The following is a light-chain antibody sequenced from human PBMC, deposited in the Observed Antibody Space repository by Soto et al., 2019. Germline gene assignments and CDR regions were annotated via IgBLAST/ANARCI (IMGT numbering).Light chain of an antibody. Sequence: QSVLTQPPSVSGAPGQRVTISCTGSSSNIGAGYDVHWYQQLPGTAPKLLIYGNSNRPSGVPDRFSGSKSGTSASLAITGLQAEDEADYYCQSYDSSLSGSSVVFGGGTKRTVL. J-gene: IGLJ2*01. CDR1: SSNIGAGYD. V-gene: IGLV1-40*01. CDR2: GNS. CDR3: QSYDSSLSGSSVV.